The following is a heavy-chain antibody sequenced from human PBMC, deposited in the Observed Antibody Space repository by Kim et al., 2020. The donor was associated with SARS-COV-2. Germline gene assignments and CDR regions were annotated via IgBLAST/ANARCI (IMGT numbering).Heavy chain of an antibody. CDR1: GYTFTSYG. CDR3: ARDSEYYGDYVDY. Sequence: ASVKVSCKASGYTFTSYGISWVRQAPGQGLEWMGWISAYNGNTKSAQKLQGRVTMTTDTSTSTAYMELRSLRSDDTAMYYCARDSEYYGDYVDYWGQGTLVTVSS. V-gene: IGHV1-18*01. CDR2: ISAYNGNT. J-gene: IGHJ4*02. D-gene: IGHD3-3*01.